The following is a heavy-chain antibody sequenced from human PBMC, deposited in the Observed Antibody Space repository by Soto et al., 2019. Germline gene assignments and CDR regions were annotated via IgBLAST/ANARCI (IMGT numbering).Heavy chain of an antibody. CDR2: ISSSSSYI. CDR1: GFTFSSYS. D-gene: IGHD3-22*01. V-gene: IGHV3-21*01. Sequence: GGSLRLSCAASGFTFSSYSMNWVRQAPGKGLEWVSSISSSSSYIYYADSVKGRFTISRDNAKNSLYLQINSLRAEDTAVYYCARDVIPSSGYYFYYYYGMDVWGQGTTVTVSS. J-gene: IGHJ6*02. CDR3: ARDVIPSSGYYFYYYYGMDV.